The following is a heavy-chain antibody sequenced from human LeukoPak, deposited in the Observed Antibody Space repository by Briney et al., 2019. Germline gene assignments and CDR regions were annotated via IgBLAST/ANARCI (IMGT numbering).Heavy chain of an antibody. CDR2: IIPIFGTA. D-gene: IGHD5-18*01. Sequence: SVKVSCTASGGTFSSYAISWVRQAPGQGLEWMGGIIPIFGTANYAQKFQGRVTITADESTSTAYMELSSLRSEDTAVYYCARVQGGYSYSRGYYGMDVWGQGTTVTVSS. J-gene: IGHJ6*02. CDR1: GGTFSSYA. CDR3: ARVQGGYSYSRGYYGMDV. V-gene: IGHV1-69*13.